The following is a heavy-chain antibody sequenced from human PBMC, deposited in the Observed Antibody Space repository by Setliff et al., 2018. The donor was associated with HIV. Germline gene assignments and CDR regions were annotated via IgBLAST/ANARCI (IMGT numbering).Heavy chain of an antibody. D-gene: IGHD3-3*01. J-gene: IGHJ5*02. V-gene: IGHV4-4*09. CDR3: ARVPSAGVRGRPDLYHWFDP. CDR1: GGSISSYY. CDR2: IHTSGST. Sequence: SETLSLTCTVSGGSISSYYWTWLRQFPGKGLEWIGQIHTSGSTNYNPSLKSRVTISVDTSKNQFSLTLRSVTAADTAVYYCARVPSAGVRGRPDLYHWFDPWGQGTLVTVSS.